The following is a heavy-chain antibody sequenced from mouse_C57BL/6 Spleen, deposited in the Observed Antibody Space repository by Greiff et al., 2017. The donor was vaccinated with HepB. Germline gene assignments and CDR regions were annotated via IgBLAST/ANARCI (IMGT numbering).Heavy chain of an antibody. Sequence: VQLQQSGAELVKPGASVKMSCKASGYTFTSYWITWVKQRPGQGLEWIGDIYPGSGSTNYNEKFKSKATLTVDTSSSTAYMQLSSLTSEDSAVYYCARSLIYYDYGAYWGQGTLVTVSA. CDR3: ARSLIYYDYGAY. CDR1: GYTFTSYW. J-gene: IGHJ3*01. CDR2: IYPGSGST. V-gene: IGHV1-55*01. D-gene: IGHD2-4*01.